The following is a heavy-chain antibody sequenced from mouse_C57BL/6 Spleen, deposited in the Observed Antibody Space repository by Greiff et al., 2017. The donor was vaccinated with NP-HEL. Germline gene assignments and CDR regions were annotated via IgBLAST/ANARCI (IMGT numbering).Heavy chain of an antibody. V-gene: IGHV1-64*01. CDR2: IHPNSGST. D-gene: IGHD1-1*01. CDR3: ARREASYYGSSYDYWYFDV. J-gene: IGHJ1*03. Sequence: QVQLQQPGAELVKPGASVKLSCKASGYTFTSYWMHWVKQRPGQGLEWIGMIHPNSGSTNYNEKFKSKATLTVDKSSSTAYMQLSSLTSEDSAVYYCARREASYYGSSYDYWYFDVWGTGTTVTVSS. CDR1: GYTFTSYW.